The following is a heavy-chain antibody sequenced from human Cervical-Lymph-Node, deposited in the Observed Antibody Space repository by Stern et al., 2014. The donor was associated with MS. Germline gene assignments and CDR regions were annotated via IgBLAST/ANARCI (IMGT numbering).Heavy chain of an antibody. CDR2: IIPIFGTA. V-gene: IGHV1-69*01. Sequence: QLVQSGAEVKKPGSSVKVSCKASGGTFSSYAISWVRQAPGQGLAWMGGIIPIFGTANYAQKFQGRVTITADESTSTAYMELSSLRSEDTAVYYCARARFGDAPSYYYYYGMDVWGQGTTVTVSS. CDR1: GGTFSSYA. CDR3: ARARFGDAPSYYYYYGMDV. D-gene: IGHD3-10*01. J-gene: IGHJ6*02.